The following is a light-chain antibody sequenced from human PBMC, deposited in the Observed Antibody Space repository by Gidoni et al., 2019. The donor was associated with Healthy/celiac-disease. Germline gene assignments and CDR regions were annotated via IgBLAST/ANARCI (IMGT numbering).Light chain of an antibody. Sequence: DIQMTQSPSTLSASVGDRVTITCRASQSISSWLAWYQQKPGKAPKLLIYDASSLESEVPSRFSGSGSGTEFTLTISSLQPDDFATYYCQQYNSYSGLTFGGGTKVEIK. J-gene: IGKJ4*01. CDR2: DAS. V-gene: IGKV1-5*01. CDR1: QSISSW. CDR3: QQYNSYSGLT.